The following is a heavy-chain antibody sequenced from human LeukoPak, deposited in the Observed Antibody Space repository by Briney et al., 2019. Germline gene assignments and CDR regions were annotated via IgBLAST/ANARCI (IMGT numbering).Heavy chain of an antibody. CDR2: INSDGSST. CDR1: GFTFSSYW. D-gene: IGHD6-13*01. Sequence: PGGSLRLSCAASGFTFSSYWMHWVRQAPGKGLVWVSRINSDGSSTSYADSVKGRFTISRDNAKNTLYLQMNSLRAEDTAVYYCAREPTTAGRYYYGMDVWGQGSTVTVSS. CDR3: AREPTTAGRYYYGMDV. J-gene: IGHJ6*02. V-gene: IGHV3-74*01.